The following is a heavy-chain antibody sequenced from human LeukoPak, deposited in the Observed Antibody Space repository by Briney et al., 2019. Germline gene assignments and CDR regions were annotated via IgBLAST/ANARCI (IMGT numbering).Heavy chain of an antibody. J-gene: IGHJ3*01. D-gene: IGHD4-17*01. V-gene: IGHV3-23*01. CDR1: GFTFSKYA. CDR2: SWSGGKT. CDR3: GRDPNGDYVGAFEF. Sequence: GGSLRLSCAATGFTFSKYALVWVRQAPGKGLEWVPASWSGGKTLYADAVKGRFTISRDNSKNTLYLQMNSLRAEDTAVYFCGRDPNGDYVGAFEFWGHGTMVIVSS.